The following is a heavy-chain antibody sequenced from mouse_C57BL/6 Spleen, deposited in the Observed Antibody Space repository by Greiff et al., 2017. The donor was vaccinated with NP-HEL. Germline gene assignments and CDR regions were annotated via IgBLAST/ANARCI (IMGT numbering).Heavy chain of an antibody. V-gene: IGHV1-52*01. CDR2: IDPSDSET. J-gene: IGHJ4*01. CDR3: ARNPRGRFYAMDY. Sequence: QVQLQQPGAELVRPGSSVKLSCKASGYTFTSYWMHWVKQRPIQGLEWIGNIDPSDSETHYNQKFKDKATLTVDKSSSTAYMQLSSLTSEDSAVYYCARNPRGRFYAMDYWGQGTSVTVSS. D-gene: IGHD3-3*01. CDR1: GYTFTSYW.